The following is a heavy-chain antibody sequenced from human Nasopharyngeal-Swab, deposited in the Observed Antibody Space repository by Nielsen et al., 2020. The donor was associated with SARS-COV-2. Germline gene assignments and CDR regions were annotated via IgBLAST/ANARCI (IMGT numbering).Heavy chain of an antibody. D-gene: IGHD5-12*01. Sequence: GESLKISCATSGFTFTDYVMTWVRQAPGKGLEWISYIPPTASHIYYADSVRGRFPISRDNAKKSLYLQMESLRPEDTAVYYCARDRGWGYTGYGSLDYWGQGVLVTVSS. CDR2: IPPTASHI. J-gene: IGHJ4*02. V-gene: IGHV3-48*01. CDR3: ARDRGWGYTGYGSLDY. CDR1: GFTFTDYV.